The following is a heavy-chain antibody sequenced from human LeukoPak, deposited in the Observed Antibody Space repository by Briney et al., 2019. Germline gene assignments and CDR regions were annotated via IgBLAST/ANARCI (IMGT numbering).Heavy chain of an antibody. V-gene: IGHV3-7*03. J-gene: IGHJ4*02. CDR1: GFTFSSYW. D-gene: IGHD1-1*01. CDR3: ARARYNWNDVADY. CDR2: INQDGSQK. Sequence: GGSLRLSCAVSGFTFSSYWMSWFRQAPGKGLEWVANINQDGSQKFSVDSVKGRFTISRDNAKNSLSPQMNSLRVEDTAVYYCARARYNWNDVADYWGQGTLVTVSS.